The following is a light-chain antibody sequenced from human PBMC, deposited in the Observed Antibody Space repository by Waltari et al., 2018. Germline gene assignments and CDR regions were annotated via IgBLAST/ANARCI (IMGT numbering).Light chain of an antibody. J-gene: IGKJ2*01. V-gene: IGKV2-30*02. Sequence: DVVLTQSPLSLTVTLGQPASISCRSSQSLVPDSGNIYLNWFQQRPGQSPRRLIYKISSRDSGVPDRFSGSGSGTDFTLKISRVEAEDVAVYYCMHGGNWPYSFGQGTKLEIK. CDR2: KIS. CDR3: MHGGNWPYS. CDR1: QSLVPDSGNIY.